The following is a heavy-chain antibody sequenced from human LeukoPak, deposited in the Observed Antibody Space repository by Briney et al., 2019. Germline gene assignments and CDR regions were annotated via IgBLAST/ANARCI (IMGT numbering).Heavy chain of an antibody. V-gene: IGHV4-34*01. CDR3: ARHRFGELDY. J-gene: IGHJ4*02. CDR2: INHSGST. Sequence: SETLSLTCAVYGGSFSGYYWSWIRQPPGKGLEWIGEINHSGSTNYNPSLKSRVTISVDTSKNQFSLKLSSVTAADTAVYYCARHRFGELDYWGQGTLVTVSS. CDR1: GGSFSGYY. D-gene: IGHD3-10*01.